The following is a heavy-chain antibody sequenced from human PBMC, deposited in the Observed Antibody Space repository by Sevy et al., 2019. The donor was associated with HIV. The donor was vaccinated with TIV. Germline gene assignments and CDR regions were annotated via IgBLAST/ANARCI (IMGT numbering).Heavy chain of an antibody. CDR2: IRYSGET. CDR1: GASISSSGYY. V-gene: IGHV4-39*01. Sequence: SDTLSLTCTVSGASISSSGYYWGLIRQPPGKGLEWIASIRYSGETFYNPSLRSRVTISADTSKNQFSLHLSSVTAADTAIYFCAGPILTYNSGWSYYDYWGQGTVVTVSS. J-gene: IGHJ4*02. CDR3: AGPILTYNSGWSYYDY. D-gene: IGHD6-19*01.